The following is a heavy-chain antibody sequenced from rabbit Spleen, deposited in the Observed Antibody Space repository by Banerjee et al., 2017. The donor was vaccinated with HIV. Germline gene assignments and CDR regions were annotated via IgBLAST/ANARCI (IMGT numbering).Heavy chain of an antibody. D-gene: IGHD5-1*01. CDR1: GFSFSSDYD. Sequence: QQLVESGGGLVKPAASLTLTCTASGFSFSSDYDMCWVRQAPGKGLEWIGCIYTGNRKTYYAGWAKGRFTISKTSSTSVTLQMTSLTAADTATYFCARYVSYGSNGATLDLWGQGTLVTVS. CDR2: IYTGNRKT. V-gene: IGHV1S40*01. J-gene: IGHJ3*01. CDR3: ARYVSYGSNGATLDL.